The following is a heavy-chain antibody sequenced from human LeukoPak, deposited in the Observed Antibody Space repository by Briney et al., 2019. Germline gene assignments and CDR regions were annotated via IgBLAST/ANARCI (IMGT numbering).Heavy chain of an antibody. CDR2: IWSDGSNK. J-gene: IGHJ4*02. D-gene: IGHD6-13*01. Sequence: GGSLRLSCAASGFTFNNYAMTWVRQAPGKGLEWVAVIWSDGSNKYYADSVKGRFIISRDNSKNTVYLQMNTLRADDTALYFCASAAGPFDHWGQGTLVTVSS. V-gene: IGHV3-33*08. CDR1: GFTFNNYA. CDR3: ASAAGPFDH.